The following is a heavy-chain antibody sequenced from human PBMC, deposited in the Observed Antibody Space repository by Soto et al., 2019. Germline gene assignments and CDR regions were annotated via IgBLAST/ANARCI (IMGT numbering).Heavy chain of an antibody. Sequence: QVQLVESGGGVVQPGRSLRLSCAASGFTFSSYGMHWVRQAPGKGLEWVAVIWYDGSNKYYADSVKGRFTISRDNSKNTLYLQMNSLRAEDTAVYYCARDQENFDYWGQGTLVTVSS. CDR2: IWYDGSNK. J-gene: IGHJ4*02. V-gene: IGHV3-33*01. CDR3: ARDQENFDY. CDR1: GFTFSSYG.